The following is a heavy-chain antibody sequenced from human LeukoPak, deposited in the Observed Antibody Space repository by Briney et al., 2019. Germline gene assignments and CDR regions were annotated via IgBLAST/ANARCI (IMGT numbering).Heavy chain of an antibody. V-gene: IGHV3-7*01. CDR3: ARAPYSGGWYLMY. Sequence: GGSLRLSCAASGFTFSSYWMTWVRQAPGKGLEWVANIRQDGNEQYYMDSVKGRFTISRDNAKNSLFLQMNGLTAEDTAVYYCARAPYSGGWYLMYWGQGTLASVSS. CDR2: IRQDGNEQ. CDR1: GFTFSSYW. D-gene: IGHD6-19*01. J-gene: IGHJ4*02.